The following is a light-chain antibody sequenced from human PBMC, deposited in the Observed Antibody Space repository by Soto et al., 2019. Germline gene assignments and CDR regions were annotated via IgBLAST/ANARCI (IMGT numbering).Light chain of an antibody. V-gene: IGLV3-25*03. J-gene: IGLJ3*02. CDR1: ALSKQY. CDR3: QSADSSGAWV. CDR2: KDT. Sequence: SYELTQPPSVSVSPGQTARITCSGNALSKQYGYWYQQKPGQAPVVVISKDTERPSGIPERFSGSSSRTTVTLTISAVQAEDEADYYCQSADSSGAWVFGGGTKLTVL.